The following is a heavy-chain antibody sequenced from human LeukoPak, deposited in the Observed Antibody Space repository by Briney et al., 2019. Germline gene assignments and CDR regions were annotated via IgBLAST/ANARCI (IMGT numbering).Heavy chain of an antibody. CDR1: GFTFRSYG. CDR2: IYPDGSRK. V-gene: IGHV3-33*01. CDR3: ARDRDIVIMAALLGGLDV. Sequence: GGSLRLSCAASGFTFRSYGIHWVRQAPGKGLEWVAVIYPDGSRKYYADSVKGRFTISRDNSNNTLYPQMSSLRVEDTAIYYCARDRDIVIMAALLGGLDVWGHGTTVTVSS. D-gene: IGHD2-8*01. J-gene: IGHJ6*02.